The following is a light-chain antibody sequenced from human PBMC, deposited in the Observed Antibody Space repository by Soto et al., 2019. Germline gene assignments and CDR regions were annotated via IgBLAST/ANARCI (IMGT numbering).Light chain of an antibody. CDR3: QQYGSSP. CDR1: QRVGSSY. J-gene: IGKJ5*01. V-gene: IGKV3-20*01. Sequence: EIVLTQSPGSLSLSPGERVTLSWRASQRVGSSYLAWYQQRPGQAPRLLIYGASSRATGIPDRFSGSGSGTDFTLTGSRLEPEDFAVYYCQQYGSSPFGQGTRLEIK. CDR2: GAS.